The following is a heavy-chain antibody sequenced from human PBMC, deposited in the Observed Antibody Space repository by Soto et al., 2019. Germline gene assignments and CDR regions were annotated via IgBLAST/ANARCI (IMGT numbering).Heavy chain of an antibody. D-gene: IGHD1-26*01. J-gene: IGHJ4*02. CDR3: ARAQSSGNYYSDY. Sequence: GSLRLSCAASGFTFSSYAMHWVRQAPGKGLEWVAVIWYDGTNKYYTDSVKGRFTISRDNSKNTLYLQMNSLRAEDTAVYYCARAQSSGNYYSDYWGQGTLVTVSS. CDR2: IWYDGTNK. V-gene: IGHV3-33*01. CDR1: GFTFSSYA.